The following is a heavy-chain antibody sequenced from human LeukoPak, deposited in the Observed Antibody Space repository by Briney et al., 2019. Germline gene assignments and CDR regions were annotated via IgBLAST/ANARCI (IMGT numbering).Heavy chain of an antibody. CDR2: INPSGGST. D-gene: IGHD3-22*01. V-gene: IGHV1-46*01. Sequence: ASVTVSCKASGYTFTSYYMHWVRQAPGQGLEWMGIINPSGGSTSYAQKFQGRVTMTRDMSTSTVYMELSSLRSEDTAVYYCARDVHYYDSSGTNYYYYMDVWGKGTTVTVSS. J-gene: IGHJ6*03. CDR1: GYTFTSYY. CDR3: ARDVHYYDSSGTNYYYYMDV.